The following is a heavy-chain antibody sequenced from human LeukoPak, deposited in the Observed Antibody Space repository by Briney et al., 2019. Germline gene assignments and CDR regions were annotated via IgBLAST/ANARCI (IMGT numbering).Heavy chain of an antibody. J-gene: IGHJ2*01. CDR3: ARRTVTRDWYFDL. CDR2: ISSSGTTI. CDR1: GFTFRDYY. V-gene: IGHV3-11*01. Sequence: GGPLRLSCAASGFTFRDYYMSWIRRAPGRGLEGVSYISSSGTTIYYADSVKGRFTISRDNAKNSLYLQMNSLRAEDTAVYYCARRTVTRDWYFDLWGRGTLVTVSS. D-gene: IGHD4-17*01.